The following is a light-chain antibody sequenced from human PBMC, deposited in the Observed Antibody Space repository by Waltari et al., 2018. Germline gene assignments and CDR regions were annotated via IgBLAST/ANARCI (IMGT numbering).Light chain of an antibody. Sequence: DIVMTQSPLSLSVTPGEPASISCRSSQRLLSSDGNNCVDWYLQKPGQSPQLLIDLGSNRASWVPDRFSGSASGTDFTLKISRVESEDVGVYYCMQLLQVPWMFGQGTKVEIK. J-gene: IGKJ1*01. CDR3: MQLLQVPWM. CDR1: QRLLSSDGNNC. CDR2: LGS. V-gene: IGKV2-28*01.